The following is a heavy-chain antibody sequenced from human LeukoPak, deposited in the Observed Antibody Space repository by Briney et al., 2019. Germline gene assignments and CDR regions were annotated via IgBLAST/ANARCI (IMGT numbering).Heavy chain of an antibody. CDR3: ARGPYDY. CDR1: GFTFTGYW. J-gene: IGHJ4*02. Sequence: GGSLRLSCAASGFTFTGYWMRWVRQAPGKGLEWVATMAQDGSEKYYVDSVKGRFTISRDNAKNSLYLQMNSLRVEDTAVYYCARGPYDYWGQGTLVTVSS. V-gene: IGHV3-7*05. CDR2: MAQDGSEK.